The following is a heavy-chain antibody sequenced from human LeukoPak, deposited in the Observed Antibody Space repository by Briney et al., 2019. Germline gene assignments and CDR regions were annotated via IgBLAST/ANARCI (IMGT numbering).Heavy chain of an antibody. V-gene: IGHV3-7*03. CDR3: AKEPPDCGGDCYSLIDY. Sequence: PGGSLRLSCVVSGFTSSSHWMSWVRQAPGKGLEWVANIKQDGNEKYYVDSVKGRFTISRDNAKNSLYLQMNSLRAEDTALYYCAKEPPDCGGDCYSLIDYWGQGSLVTVSS. CDR2: IKQDGNEK. CDR1: GFTSSSHW. J-gene: IGHJ4*02. D-gene: IGHD2-21*02.